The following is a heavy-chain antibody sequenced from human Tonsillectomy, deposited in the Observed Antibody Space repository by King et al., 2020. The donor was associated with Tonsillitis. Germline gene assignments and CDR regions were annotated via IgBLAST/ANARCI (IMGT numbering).Heavy chain of an antibody. CDR3: AREYGGSSAPLCPFDY. CDR1: GFTFSSYS. D-gene: IGHD2-2*01. V-gene: IGHV3-21*01. CDR2: ISSSSSYI. J-gene: IGHJ4*02. Sequence: VQLVESGGGLVKPGGSLRLSCAASGFTFSSYSMNWVRQAPGKGLEWVSSISSSSSYIYYADSVKGRFTISRDNAKNSLYLQMHSLRAEDTAVYYCAREYGGSSAPLCPFDYWGQGTLVTVSS.